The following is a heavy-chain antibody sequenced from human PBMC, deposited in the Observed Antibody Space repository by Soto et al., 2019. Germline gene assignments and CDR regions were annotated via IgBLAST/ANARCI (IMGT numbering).Heavy chain of an antibody. J-gene: IGHJ3*01. CDR3: ARGRFSGVWGDL. V-gene: IGHV3-48*01. D-gene: IGHD2-15*01. Sequence: EVQLVESGGGLVQPGGSLRLSCAASGFTFSSYYMNWVRQAPGKGLEWVSYISSSSSTIYYADSVKGRFTISRDNAKNSLYLQMNSLRAEDTAVYYCARGRFSGVWGDLWVQGTMVTVSS. CDR1: GFTFSSYY. CDR2: ISSSSSTI.